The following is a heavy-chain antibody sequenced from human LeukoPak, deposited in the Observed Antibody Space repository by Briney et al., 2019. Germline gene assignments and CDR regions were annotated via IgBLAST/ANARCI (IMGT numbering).Heavy chain of an antibody. CDR1: GFTFSSYS. CDR2: ISSSSSTI. D-gene: IGHD5-24*01. CDR3: AREMRRDGYKLDY. J-gene: IGHJ4*02. V-gene: IGHV3-48*04. Sequence: PGGSLRLSCAASGFTFSSYSMNWVRQAPGKGLEWVSYISSSSSTIYYADSVKGRFTISRDNAKNSLYLQMNSLRAEDTAVYYCAREMRRDGYKLDYWGQGTLVTVSS.